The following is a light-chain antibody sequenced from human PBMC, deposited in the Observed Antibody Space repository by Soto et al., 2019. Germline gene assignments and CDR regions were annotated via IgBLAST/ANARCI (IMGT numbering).Light chain of an antibody. V-gene: IGKV3-20*01. CDR1: QSVSSSY. CDR2: GAS. CDR3: QQYGILGLT. Sequence: IVWPQSPGTLSLAPGERATLSCRASQSVSSSYLAWYQQKPGQAPRLLIYGASSRATGIPDRFSGSGSGTDFTLTSSRLEPEDFALYYFQQYGILGLTFAGGTKVEIK. J-gene: IGKJ4*01.